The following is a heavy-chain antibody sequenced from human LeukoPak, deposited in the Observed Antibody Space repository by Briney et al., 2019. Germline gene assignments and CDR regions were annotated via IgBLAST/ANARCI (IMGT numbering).Heavy chain of an antibody. CDR2: ILRDGTHK. V-gene: IGHV3-30*03. Sequence: PGGSLRLSCAASGFTFSSYGMHWVRQAPAKRLEWVALILRDGTHKFYADSVKGRFTISRDNAKNSLYLQMNSLRAEDTAVYYCARGSQNAFDIWGQGTMVTVSS. CDR3: ARGSQNAFDI. J-gene: IGHJ3*02. CDR1: GFTFSSYG.